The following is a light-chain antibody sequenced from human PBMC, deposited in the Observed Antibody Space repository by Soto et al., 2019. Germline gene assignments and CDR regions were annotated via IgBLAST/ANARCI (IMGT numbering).Light chain of an antibody. Sequence: QSVLTQPRSVSGSLGQSVTISCTGTSSDIGGYNYVSWYQQHPGKAPKLMIYDVSKWPSGVPDRFSGSKSGNTAPLTISGLQAEDEADYYCCSYAGSNTLIFGGGTKVTVL. CDR3: CSYAGSNTLI. CDR1: SSDIGGYNY. CDR2: DVS. J-gene: IGLJ2*01. V-gene: IGLV2-11*01.